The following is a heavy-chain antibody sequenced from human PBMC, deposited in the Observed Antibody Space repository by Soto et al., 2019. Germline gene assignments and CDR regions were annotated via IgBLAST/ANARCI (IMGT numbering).Heavy chain of an antibody. J-gene: IGHJ6*02. CDR2: ISGSGGST. Sequence: PGGSLRLSCAASGFTFSSYAMSWVRQAPGKGLEWVSAISGSGGSTYYADSVKGRFTISRDNSKNTLYLQMNSLRAEDTAVYYCARERPLPIWFGELLETTGYYGMDVWGQGTTVTVSS. V-gene: IGHV3-23*01. CDR3: ARERPLPIWFGELLETTGYYGMDV. CDR1: GFTFSSYA. D-gene: IGHD3-10*01.